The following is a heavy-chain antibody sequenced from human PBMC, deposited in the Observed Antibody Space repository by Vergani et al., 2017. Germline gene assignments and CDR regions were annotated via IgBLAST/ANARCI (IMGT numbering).Heavy chain of an antibody. J-gene: IGHJ5*02. CDR3: AREPSTMPFDP. CDR1: GYTFTSYY. CDR2: IIPILGIA. Sequence: QVQLVQSGAEVKKPGASVKVSCKASGYTFTSYYMHWVRQAPGQGLEWMGRIIPILGIANYAQKFQGRVTITADKSTSTAYMELSSLRSEDTAVYYCAREPSTMPFDPWGQGTLVTVSS. D-gene: IGHD2-2*01. V-gene: IGHV1-69*09.